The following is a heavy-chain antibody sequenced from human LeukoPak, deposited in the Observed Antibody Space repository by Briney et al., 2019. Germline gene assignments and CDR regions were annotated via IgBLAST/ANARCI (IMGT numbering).Heavy chain of an antibody. CDR2: IYHSGST. Sequence: PSETLSLTCAVSGGSISSSNWWSWVRQPPGKGLEWIGEIYHSGSTNYNPSLKSRVTISVDKSKNQFSLKLSSVTAADTAVYYCASISSSSWYSGAFDIWGQGTMVTVSS. CDR1: GGSISSSNW. CDR3: ASISSSSWYSGAFDI. J-gene: IGHJ3*02. D-gene: IGHD6-13*01. V-gene: IGHV4-4*02.